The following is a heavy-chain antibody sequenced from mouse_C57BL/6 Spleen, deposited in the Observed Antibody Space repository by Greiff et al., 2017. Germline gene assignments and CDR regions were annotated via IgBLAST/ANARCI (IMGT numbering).Heavy chain of an antibody. CDR1: GYTFTSYW. CDR2: IDPSDSYT. Sequence: QVQLQQPGAELVKPGASVKLSCKASGYTFTSYWMQWVKQRPGQGLEWIGEIDPSDSYTNYNQKFKGKATLTVDTSSSTAYMQLSSLTSEDSAVYYCARGYGSSLDYWGQGTTLTVSS. D-gene: IGHD1-1*01. CDR3: ARGYGSSLDY. V-gene: IGHV1-50*01. J-gene: IGHJ2*01.